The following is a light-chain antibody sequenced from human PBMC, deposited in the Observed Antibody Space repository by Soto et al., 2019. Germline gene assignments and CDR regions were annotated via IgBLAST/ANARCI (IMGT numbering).Light chain of an antibody. CDR2: GAS. CDR1: RSVSSNY. J-gene: IGKJ1*01. V-gene: IGKV3-20*01. Sequence: ELVLTQSPGTLSLSPGERATLSCRASRSVSSNYLGWYQQKPGQAPRLLIYGASSRATGIPDRFSGSGSGTDFTLTISRLEPEDFAVYYCQQYGSSSTWTFGQGTKVDIK. CDR3: QQYGSSSTWT.